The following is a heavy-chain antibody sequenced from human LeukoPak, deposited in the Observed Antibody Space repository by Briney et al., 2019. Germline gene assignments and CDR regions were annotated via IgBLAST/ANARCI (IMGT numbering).Heavy chain of an antibody. V-gene: IGHV3-66*01. J-gene: IGHJ2*01. CDR3: ARIPAKRITMIVYWYFDL. Sequence: PGGSLRLSCAASGFTVSSNYMSWVRQAPGKGLEWVSVIYSGGSTYYADSVKGRFTISRDSSKNTLYLQMNSLRAEDTAVYYCARIPAKRITMIVYWYFDLWGRGTLVTVSS. CDR1: GFTVSSNY. CDR2: IYSGGST. D-gene: IGHD3-22*01.